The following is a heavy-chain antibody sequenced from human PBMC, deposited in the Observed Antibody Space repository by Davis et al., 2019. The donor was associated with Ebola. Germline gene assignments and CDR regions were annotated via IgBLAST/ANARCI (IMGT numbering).Heavy chain of an antibody. CDR1: GYSFTTYC. D-gene: IGHD3-9*01. V-gene: IGHV5-51*01. J-gene: IGHJ4*02. CDR3: ARRTYDYKALDILTGPIDY. CDR2: IYSGDPDT. Sequence: GESLKISCKGSGYSFTTYCIGWVPQMPGKVLEWMWTIYSGDPDTRYSPYFQGQVTISADKSISTAYLQWSSLKASDTAMYYCARRTYDYKALDILTGPIDYWGQGTLVTVSS.